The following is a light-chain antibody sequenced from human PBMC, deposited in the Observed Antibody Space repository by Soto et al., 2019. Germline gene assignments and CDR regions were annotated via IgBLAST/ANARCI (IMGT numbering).Light chain of an antibody. V-gene: IGLV3-21*02. CDR3: QLWGGNSEQYV. J-gene: IGLJ1*01. CDR1: DIGSKS. Sequence: YELTQPPSVSVAPGQTARITFLGKDIGSKSIHWYQEKPGQAPVLVVYDDTDRPSGIPERFSGSNSGNTATLTISRVEAGDEADYYCQLWGGNSEQYVFGSGNKVSXL. CDR2: DDT.